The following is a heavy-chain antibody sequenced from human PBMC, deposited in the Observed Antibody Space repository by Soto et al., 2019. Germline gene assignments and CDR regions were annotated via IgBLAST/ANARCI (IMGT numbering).Heavy chain of an antibody. CDR2: IYYSGST. V-gene: IGHV4-30-4*01. CDR3: ARAPFEFYTVYYYYYGMDV. Sequence: SKTLSLTCTVSGGSISSGDYYWSWIRQPPGKGLEWIGYIYYSGSTYYNPSLKSRVTISVDTSKNQFSLKLSSVTAADTAVYYCARAPFEFYTVYYYYYGMDVWGQRTTVTVSS. CDR1: GGSISSGDYY. D-gene: IGHD3-10*01. J-gene: IGHJ6*02.